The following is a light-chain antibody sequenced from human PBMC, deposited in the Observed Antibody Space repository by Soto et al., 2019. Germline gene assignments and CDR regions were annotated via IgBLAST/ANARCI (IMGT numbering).Light chain of an antibody. J-gene: IGKJ5*01. CDR1: QSVSSR. CDR3: QHYVERSPIT. CDR2: GAS. Sequence: EIVMTQSPGTLSLSPGERATLSCRASQSVSSRLAWYQHKPGQAPRLLISGASSRATGIPDRFSGSGSGTDFTLTISRLEPEDFALYYCQHYVERSPITFGQGTRLEI. V-gene: IGKV3-20*01.